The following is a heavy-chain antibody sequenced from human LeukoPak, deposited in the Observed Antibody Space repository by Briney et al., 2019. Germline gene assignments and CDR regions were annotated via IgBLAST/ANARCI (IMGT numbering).Heavy chain of an antibody. CDR3: ARVRYCSTNRCYDREFDN. J-gene: IGHJ4*02. CDR2: IYYSGNT. D-gene: IGHD2-2*01. CDR1: GGSISNYY. Sequence: SETLSLTCTVSGGSISNYYWSWLRQPPGKGLEWIGYIYYSGNTNYNPSLKIQVTISVDTSKNQFSLKLNSVTAADTAVYYCARVRYCSTNRCYDREFDNWGQGTLVTVSS. V-gene: IGHV4-59*01.